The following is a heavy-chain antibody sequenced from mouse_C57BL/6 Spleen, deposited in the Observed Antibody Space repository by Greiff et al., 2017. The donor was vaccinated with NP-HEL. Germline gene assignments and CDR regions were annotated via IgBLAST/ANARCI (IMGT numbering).Heavy chain of an antibody. D-gene: IGHD2-3*01. CDR2: ISSGSSTI. J-gene: IGHJ4*01. CDR3: ARGGIYRMDY. V-gene: IGHV5-17*01. Sequence: EVKVVESGGGLVKPGGSLKLSCAASGFTFSDYGMHWVRQAPEKGLEWVAYISSGSSTIYYADTVKGRFTISRDNAKNTLFLQMTSLRSEDTAMYYCARGGIYRMDYWGQGTSVTVSS. CDR1: GFTFSDYG.